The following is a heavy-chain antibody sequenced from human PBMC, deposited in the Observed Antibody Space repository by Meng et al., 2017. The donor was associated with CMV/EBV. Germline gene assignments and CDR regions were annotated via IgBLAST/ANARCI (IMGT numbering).Heavy chain of an antibody. Sequence: ASVKVSCKASGYTFTSYGISWVRQAPGQGLEWMGWISAYNGNTNYAQKLQGRVTMTTDTSTSTAYMELRSLRSDDTAVYYCARAWGGETRIGDYYGMDVWGQGTTVTVSS. D-gene: IGHD3-10*01. CDR2: ISAYNGNT. J-gene: IGHJ6*02. V-gene: IGHV1-18*01. CDR1: GYTFTSYG. CDR3: ARAWGGETRIGDYYGMDV.